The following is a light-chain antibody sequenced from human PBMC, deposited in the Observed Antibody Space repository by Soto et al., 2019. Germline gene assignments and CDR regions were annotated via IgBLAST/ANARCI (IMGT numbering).Light chain of an antibody. Sequence: QLVLTQSSSASASLGSSVKLTCTLSSGHSSYIIAWHQQQPGKAPRYLMKLEGSGSYNKGSGVPDRFSGSSSGADRYLTISNLQFEDEADYYCETWDSNSLVFGGGTKLNVL. V-gene: IGLV4-60*02. CDR3: ETWDSNSLV. CDR2: LEGSGSY. CDR1: SGHSSYI. J-gene: IGLJ2*01.